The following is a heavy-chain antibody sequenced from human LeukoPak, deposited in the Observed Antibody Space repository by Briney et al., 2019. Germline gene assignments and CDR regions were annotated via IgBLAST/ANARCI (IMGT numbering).Heavy chain of an antibody. Sequence: KASETLSLTCTVSGGSISSYYWSWIRQPPGKGLEWIGYIYYTGSTNYNPSLKSRVTMFVDMSKNQFSLRLSSVTAADTAAYYCARHRAYSSSSPFDYWGQGTLVTVSS. J-gene: IGHJ4*02. V-gene: IGHV4-59*08. CDR3: ARHRAYSSSSPFDY. CDR2: IYYTGST. D-gene: IGHD6-6*01. CDR1: GGSISSYY.